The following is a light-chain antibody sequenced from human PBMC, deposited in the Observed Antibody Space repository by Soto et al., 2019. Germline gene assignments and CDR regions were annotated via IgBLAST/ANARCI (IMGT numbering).Light chain of an antibody. CDR1: SSDVGGYNY. CDR2: TVT. CDR3: SSDASSGTL. V-gene: IGLV2-14*01. J-gene: IGLJ1*01. Sequence: QTALNQPASVSGSPEQPITISCTATSSDVGGYNYASWYQQNPGKAPKLMIYTVTNRPSRISSHFYISKHSKTAPLTNSGLQAEVEAVYYCSSDASSGTLFGTGTKVTVL.